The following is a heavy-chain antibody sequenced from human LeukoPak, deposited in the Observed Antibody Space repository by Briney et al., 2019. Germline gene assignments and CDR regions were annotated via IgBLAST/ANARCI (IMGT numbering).Heavy chain of an antibody. CDR3: AKAYYDTSGRMGGFDY. Sequence: PGGSLRLSCAASGFTFSDYQMSWIRQAPGKGLEWVSYISSSSSYTNYADSVKGRFTISRDNAKNSLYQQMNSLRAEDTAVYYCAKAYYDTSGRMGGFDYWGQGTLVTVSS. CDR2: ISSSSSYT. V-gene: IGHV3-11*03. J-gene: IGHJ4*02. CDR1: GFTFSDYQ. D-gene: IGHD3-22*01.